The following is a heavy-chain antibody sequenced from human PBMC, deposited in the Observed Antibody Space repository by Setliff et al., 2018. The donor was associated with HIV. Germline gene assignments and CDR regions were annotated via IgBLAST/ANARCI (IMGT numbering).Heavy chain of an antibody. CDR1: GGSFSDYY. D-gene: IGHD3-3*01. Sequence: SETLSLTCAVYGGSFSDYYWTWIRQSPGNGLEWIGSIYHTGSTYYKPSLKSRVTISVDTPKNQFSLRLSSVAAGDTAVYYCARSIVPVASGYYYFEYWGQGTLVTVSS. CDR3: ARSIVPVASGYYYFEY. CDR2: IYHTGST. V-gene: IGHV4-34*01. J-gene: IGHJ4*02.